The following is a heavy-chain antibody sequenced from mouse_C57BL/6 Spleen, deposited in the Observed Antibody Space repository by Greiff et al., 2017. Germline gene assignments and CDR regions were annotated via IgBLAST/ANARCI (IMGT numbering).Heavy chain of an antibody. CDR2: INPNNGGT. Sequence: VQLQQSGPELVKPGASVKMSCKASGYTFTDYNMHWVKQSHGKSLEWIGYINPNNGGTSYNQKFKGKATLTGNKSSSTAYMELRSLTSEDSAVYYCARKGYYGSSYYYFDYWGQGTTLTVSS. CDR3: ARKGYYGSSYYYFDY. V-gene: IGHV1-22*01. D-gene: IGHD1-1*01. J-gene: IGHJ2*01. CDR1: GYTFTDYN.